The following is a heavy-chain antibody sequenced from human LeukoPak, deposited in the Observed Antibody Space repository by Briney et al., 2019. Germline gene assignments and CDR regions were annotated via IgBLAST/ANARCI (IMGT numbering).Heavy chain of an antibody. V-gene: IGHV5-51*01. Sequence: GESLKISCKGSGYSFTNYWIGWVRQMPGKGLEWMGIMFPADSDIRYSPSFQGQVTISADKSTSTAYLQWSSLKASDTAMYYCARYNASGPDFWGQGTLVTVSS. J-gene: IGHJ4*02. CDR1: GYSFTNYW. CDR2: MFPADSDI. D-gene: IGHD3-10*01. CDR3: ARYNASGPDF.